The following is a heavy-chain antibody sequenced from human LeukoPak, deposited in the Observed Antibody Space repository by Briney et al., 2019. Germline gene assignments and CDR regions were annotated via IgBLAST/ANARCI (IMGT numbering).Heavy chain of an antibody. CDR1: GGSFDSKY. D-gene: IGHD2-2*01. CDR3: ARDSPTRYFDY. V-gene: IGHV4-59*01. J-gene: IGHJ4*02. CDR2: IYTSGST. Sequence: SETLSLSCSVSGGSFDSKYWSWIRQPPGKGLEWIGYIYTSGSTNFNPSLKSRVTISVDTSKNQFSLKLSSVTAADTAVYYCARDSPTRYFDYWGQGTLVTVSS.